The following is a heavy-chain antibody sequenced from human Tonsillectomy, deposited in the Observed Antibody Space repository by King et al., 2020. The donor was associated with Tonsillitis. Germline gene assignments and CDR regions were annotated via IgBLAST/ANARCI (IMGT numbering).Heavy chain of an antibody. Sequence: VQLVESGGGVVQPGRSLRLSCAASGFTFSNYAMDWVRQAPGKGLEWVAVVSHDGNNKYYTDSVKGRLSISRDNSKNTVYLQMNSRKADDTAVYYCATEFGMCYGGYAWFDAWGQVACDTVSS. J-gene: IGHJ5*02. CDR2: VSHDGNNK. D-gene: IGHD4-17*01. CDR1: GFTFSNYA. V-gene: IGHV3-30*10. CDR3: ATEFGMCYGGYAWFDA.